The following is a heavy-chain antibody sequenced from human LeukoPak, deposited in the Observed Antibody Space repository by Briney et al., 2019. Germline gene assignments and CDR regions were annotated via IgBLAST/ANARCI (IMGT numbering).Heavy chain of an antibody. V-gene: IGHV3-30*02. Sequence: PGGSLRLSCAASGFTFSSYGMHWVRQAPGKGLEWVAFIRYDGSNKYYADSVKGRFTISRDNSKNTLYLQMNSLRAEDTAVYYCARAHYYDLYYFDYWGQGALGTVCS. CDR2: IRYDGSNK. J-gene: IGHJ4*02. CDR3: ARAHYYDLYYFDY. D-gene: IGHD3-22*01. CDR1: GFTFSSYG.